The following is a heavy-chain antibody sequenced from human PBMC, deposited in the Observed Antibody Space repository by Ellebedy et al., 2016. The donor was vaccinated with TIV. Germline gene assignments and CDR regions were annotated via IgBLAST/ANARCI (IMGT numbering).Heavy chain of an antibody. CDR1: GGSISGYY. CDR2: IYSSGRT. D-gene: IGHD3-10*01. CDR3: SAAYGRVTPAY. V-gene: IGHV4-59*01. Sequence: MPGGSLRLSCTVSGGSISGYYWGWIRQPPGKGLEWIGYIYSSGRTDYKHSLKSRMAISVDTSRNQISLKLSSVTAADTAVYYCSAAYGRVTPAYWGQGTLVTVSS. J-gene: IGHJ4*02.